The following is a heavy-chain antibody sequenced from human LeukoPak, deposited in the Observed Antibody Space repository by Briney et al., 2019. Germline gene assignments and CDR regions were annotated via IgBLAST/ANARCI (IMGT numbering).Heavy chain of an antibody. CDR3: ARDQRYSSSSPHGY. D-gene: IGHD6-13*01. J-gene: IGHJ4*02. V-gene: IGHV3-11*01. Sequence: XMXWXRQXXGXGXEWXSSMSSTVNTLYYADSVKGRFTISRDNAKDSLYLQMNSLRAEDTAVYYCARDQRYSSSSPHGYWGQGTLVTVSS. CDR2: MSSTVNTL. CDR1: X.